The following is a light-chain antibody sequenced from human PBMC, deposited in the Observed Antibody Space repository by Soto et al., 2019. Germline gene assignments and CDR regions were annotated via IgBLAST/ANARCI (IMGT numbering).Light chain of an antibody. CDR2: ATS. V-gene: IGKV1-12*01. J-gene: IGKJ1*01. Sequence: DIQMTQSPSSVSASVGDRVTITCRASQDISSWLAWYQQNPGKAPKLLIYATSSLQSGVPSRFSGSGSGTDFTLPISSLQPEDVVTYYCQQANSFPWTFGQGTKVEVK. CDR3: QQANSFPWT. CDR1: QDISSW.